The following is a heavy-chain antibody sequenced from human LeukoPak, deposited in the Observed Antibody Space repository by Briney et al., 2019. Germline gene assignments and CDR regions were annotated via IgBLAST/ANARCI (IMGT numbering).Heavy chain of an antibody. CDR3: AKCREQWLVSYGMDV. Sequence: PGRSLRLSCAASGFTFSGYTMHWVRQAPGKGLEWVAVISYDGSNKYYADSVKGRFTISRDNSKNTLYLQMNSLRAEDTAVYYCAKCREQWLVSYGMDVWGQGTTVTVSS. CDR1: GFTFSGYT. D-gene: IGHD6-19*01. CDR2: ISYDGSNK. V-gene: IGHV3-30*18. J-gene: IGHJ6*02.